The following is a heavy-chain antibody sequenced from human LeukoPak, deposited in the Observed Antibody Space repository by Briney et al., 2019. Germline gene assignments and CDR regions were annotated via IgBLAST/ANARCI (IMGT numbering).Heavy chain of an antibody. V-gene: IGHV3-30*02. Sequence: GGSLRLSCAASGFTFSSYGMHWVRQTPGKGLEWVAFIQYDGSKTYYTDSVKGRFTISRDNSKNTLWLQMNSLRPEDTALYYCSPLVPFDYWGQGTLVTVSS. CDR2: IQYDGSKT. CDR1: GFTFSSYG. J-gene: IGHJ4*02. CDR3: SPLVPFDY. D-gene: IGHD6-13*01.